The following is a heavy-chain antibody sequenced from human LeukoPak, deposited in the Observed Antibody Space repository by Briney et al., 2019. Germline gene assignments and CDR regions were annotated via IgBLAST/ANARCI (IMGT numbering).Heavy chain of an antibody. Sequence: SETLPLTCTVSGASISSTVHYWAWIRQSPGKGLGWIGGSDYSGGTTYNPSLNSRVTVSVDTSKNQFSLKLTSVTAADTAVYYCARDRACSNGVCSYFDYWGQGTVVTVSS. CDR2: SDYSGGT. CDR3: ARDRACSNGVCSYFDY. J-gene: IGHJ4*02. V-gene: IGHV4-39*01. CDR1: GASISSTVHY. D-gene: IGHD2-8*01.